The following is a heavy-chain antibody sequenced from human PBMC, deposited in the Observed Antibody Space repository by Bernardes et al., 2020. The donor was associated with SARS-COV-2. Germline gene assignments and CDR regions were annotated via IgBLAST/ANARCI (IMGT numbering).Heavy chain of an antibody. D-gene: IGHD3-9*01. Sequence: SLRLSCTASGFTFGDYAMSWFRQAPGKGLEWVGFIRSKAYGGTTEYAASVKGRFTISRDDSKSIAYLQMNSLKTEDTAVYYCTRDLSRLRYFDWPILGTRGMDVWGQGTTVTVSS. V-gene: IGHV3-49*03. J-gene: IGHJ6*02. CDR1: GFTFGDYA. CDR2: IRSKAYGGTT. CDR3: TRDLSRLRYFDWPILGTRGMDV.